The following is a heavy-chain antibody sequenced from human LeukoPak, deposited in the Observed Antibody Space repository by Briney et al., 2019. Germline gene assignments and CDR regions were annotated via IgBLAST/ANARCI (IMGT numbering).Heavy chain of an antibody. V-gene: IGHV1-69*01. J-gene: IGHJ4*02. CDR2: IIPIFGTA. CDR1: GGTFSSYA. CDR3: ARALGYCSSSSCYTHDY. Sequence: SVKVSRKASGGTFSSYAISWVRQAPGQGLEWVGGIIPIFGTANYAQKVQGRVTITADESTSTAYMELSSLGSEDTAVYYCARALGYCSSSSCYTHDYWGQGTLVTVSS. D-gene: IGHD2-2*01.